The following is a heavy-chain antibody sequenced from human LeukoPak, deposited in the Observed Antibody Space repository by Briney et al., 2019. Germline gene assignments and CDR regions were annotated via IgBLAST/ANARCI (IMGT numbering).Heavy chain of an antibody. CDR2: ISGGGGST. CDR3: EKGGYCSSTSCYGGWFDP. V-gene: IGHV3-23*01. Sequence: GGSLRLSCADSGFTFRSYVMNWVRQAPGKGLEWVSVISGGGGSTYYADSVKGRFTISRDNSKNTLFLPMNSLRAADTAVYYCEKGGYCSSTSCYGGWFDPWGQGTLVTVSS. J-gene: IGHJ5*02. D-gene: IGHD2-2*01. CDR1: GFTFRSYV.